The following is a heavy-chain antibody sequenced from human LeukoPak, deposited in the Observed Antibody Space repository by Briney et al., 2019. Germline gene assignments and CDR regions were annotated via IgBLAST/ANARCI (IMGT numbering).Heavy chain of an antibody. V-gene: IGHV3-21*01. CDR3: AKDHSPNYYYYYYMDV. CDR1: GFTISSYS. D-gene: IGHD2-21*01. J-gene: IGHJ6*03. Sequence: GGSLRLSCAASGFTISSYSMNWVRQAPGRGLEWVSAISSSSSYIYYADSVKGRFTISRDNAKNSLYLQMNSLRAEDTAVYYCAKDHSPNYYYYYYMDVWGKGTTVTISS. CDR2: ISSSSSYI.